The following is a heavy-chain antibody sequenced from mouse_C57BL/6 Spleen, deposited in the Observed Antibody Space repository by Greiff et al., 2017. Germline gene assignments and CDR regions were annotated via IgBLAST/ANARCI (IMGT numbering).Heavy chain of an antibody. Sequence: EVKLMESGEGLVKPGGSLKLSCAASGFTFSSYAISCVLQTPEKRLEWVAYISSGVDYIYYADTVKGRFTISRDNARNTLYLQMSSLKSEDTAMYYCTRAGYDGYFDYWGQGNTLTVYS. CDR3: TRAGYDGYFDY. D-gene: IGHD2-3*01. CDR1: GFTFSSYA. CDR2: ISSGVDYI. V-gene: IGHV5-9-1*02. J-gene: IGHJ2*01.